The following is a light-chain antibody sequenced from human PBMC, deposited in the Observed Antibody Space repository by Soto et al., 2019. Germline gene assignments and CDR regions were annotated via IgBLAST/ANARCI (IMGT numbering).Light chain of an antibody. Sequence: DIQMTQSPSSLSASVGDRVTITCRASQSISSYLNWYQQKPGKAPKRLIYAASSLQSGVPSRFTGSGSGTDFTLTISSLQPDDFATYYCQESYSTLWTFGQGTKVEIK. CDR1: QSISSY. CDR3: QESYSTLWT. CDR2: AAS. J-gene: IGKJ1*01. V-gene: IGKV1-39*01.